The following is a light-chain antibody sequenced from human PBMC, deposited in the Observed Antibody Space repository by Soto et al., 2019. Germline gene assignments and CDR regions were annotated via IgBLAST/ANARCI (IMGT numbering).Light chain of an antibody. J-gene: IGLJ2*01. CDR2: GNS. CDR3: QSYDSSLSGSVV. Sequence: QSVLTQPPSVSGAPGQRVTISCTGSSSNIGAGYDVHWYQQLPGTAPKLLIYGNSNRPSGVPDRFSGSKSGTSASLAITGLQAEYEADYCGQSYDSSLSGSVVFGGGTKLPVL. CDR1: SSNIGAGYD. V-gene: IGLV1-40*01.